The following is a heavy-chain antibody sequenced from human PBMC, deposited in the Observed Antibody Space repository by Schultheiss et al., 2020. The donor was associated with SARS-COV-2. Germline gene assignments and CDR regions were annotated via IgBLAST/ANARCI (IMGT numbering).Heavy chain of an antibody. V-gene: IGHV3-30*03. J-gene: IGHJ4*02. CDR3: ARARY. CDR2: ISYDGSNK. Sequence: GGSLRLSCAASGFTFSNAWMSWVRQAPGKGLEWVAVISYDGSNKYYADSVKGRFTISRDNSKNTLYLQMNSLRDEDTAVYYCARARYWGQGTLVTVSS. CDR1: GFTFSNAW.